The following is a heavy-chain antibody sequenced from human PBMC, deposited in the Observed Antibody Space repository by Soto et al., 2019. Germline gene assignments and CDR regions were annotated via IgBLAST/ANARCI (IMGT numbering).Heavy chain of an antibody. CDR1: GGSFSGYY. J-gene: IGHJ4*02. V-gene: IGHV4-34*01. CDR2: INHSGST. D-gene: IGHD6-6*01. CDR3: ARVGRAIAARPFDY. Sequence: SETLSLTCAVYGGSFSGYYWSWIRQPPGKGLEWIGEINHSGSTNYNPSLKSRVTISVDTSKNQFSLKLSSVTAADTAVYYCARVGRAIAARPFDYWGQGTLVTVSS.